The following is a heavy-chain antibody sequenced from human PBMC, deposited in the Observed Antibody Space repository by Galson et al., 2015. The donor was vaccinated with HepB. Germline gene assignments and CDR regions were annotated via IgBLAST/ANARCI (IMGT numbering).Heavy chain of an antibody. J-gene: IGHJ1*01. Sequence: SVKVSCKASGGTFSSYAISWVRQAPGQGLEWMGGIIPIFGTANYAQKFQGRVTITTDESTSTAYMALSSLRSEDTAVYYCATGIGDYKLPARGYFQHWGQGTLVTVSS. CDR3: ATGIGDYKLPARGYFQH. CDR1: GGTFSSYA. V-gene: IGHV1-69*05. CDR2: IIPIFGTA. D-gene: IGHD4/OR15-4a*01.